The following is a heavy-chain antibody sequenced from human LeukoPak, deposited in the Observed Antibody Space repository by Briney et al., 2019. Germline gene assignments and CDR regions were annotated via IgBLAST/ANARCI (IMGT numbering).Heavy chain of an antibody. V-gene: IGHV1-8*01. CDR3: ARGSGYYTYYYYYGMDV. CDR2: MNPNSGNT. D-gene: IGHD3-22*01. Sequence: ASVKVSCKASGYTFTSYDINWVRQATGQGLEWMGWMNPNSGNTGYAQKFQGRVTMTRNTSISTAYMELSSLRPEDTAVYYCARGSGYYTYYYYYGMDVWGQGTTVTVSS. J-gene: IGHJ6*02. CDR1: GYTFTSYD.